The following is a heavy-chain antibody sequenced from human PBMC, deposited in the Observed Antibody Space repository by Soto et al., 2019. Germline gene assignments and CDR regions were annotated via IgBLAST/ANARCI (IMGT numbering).Heavy chain of an antibody. D-gene: IGHD3-22*01. J-gene: IGHJ4*02. Sequence: GSLRLSCAASGFTFSTSGMHWVRQAPGKGLEWVALIWYDGSKKYYADSVKGRITISRDNSKNTLYLQMNSLRAEDTAVYYCARVDNSGYLIDYWGQGTVVTVSS. CDR1: GFTFSTSG. V-gene: IGHV3-33*01. CDR3: ARVDNSGYLIDY. CDR2: IWYDGSKK.